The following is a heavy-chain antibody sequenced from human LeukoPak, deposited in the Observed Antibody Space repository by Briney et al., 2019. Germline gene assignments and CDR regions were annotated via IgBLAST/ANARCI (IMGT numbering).Heavy chain of an antibody. J-gene: IGHJ6*02. Sequence: GGSLRLSCAASRFTFISYWINWVRQAPGKGLEWVANIKEDGSEKYYVDSVKGRFTISRDNAKNSLYPQINSLRAEDTAVYYCARGVDVWGQGTTVTVS. CDR3: ARGVDV. CDR1: RFTFISYW. V-gene: IGHV3-7*04. CDR2: IKEDGSEK.